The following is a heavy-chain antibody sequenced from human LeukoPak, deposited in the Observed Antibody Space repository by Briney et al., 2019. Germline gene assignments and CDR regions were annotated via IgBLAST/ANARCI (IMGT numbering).Heavy chain of an antibody. CDR2: INHSGST. CDR3: ARGLGSSSLPGYYFDY. Sequence: SETLSLTCAVYGGSFSGYYWSWIRQPPGKELEWIGEINHSGSTNYNPSLKSRVTISVDTSKNQFSLKLSSVTAADTAVYYCARGLGSSSLPGYYFDYWGQGTLVTVSS. CDR1: GGSFSGYY. V-gene: IGHV4-34*01. J-gene: IGHJ4*02. D-gene: IGHD6-13*01.